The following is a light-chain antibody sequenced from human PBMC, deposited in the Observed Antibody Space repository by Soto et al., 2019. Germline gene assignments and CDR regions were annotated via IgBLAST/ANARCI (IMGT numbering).Light chain of an antibody. Sequence: QSVLTQPVSVSGSPGQSITISCTGTSSDVGGYNYVSWYQQHPGKAPKLMIYEVSNRPSGVSNRFSGSKSGNTASLTISGLQAEDEADYYCGSYTTSSNYVFGTGTKVTVL. J-gene: IGLJ1*01. V-gene: IGLV2-14*01. CDR3: GSYTTSSNYV. CDR2: EVS. CDR1: SSDVGGYNY.